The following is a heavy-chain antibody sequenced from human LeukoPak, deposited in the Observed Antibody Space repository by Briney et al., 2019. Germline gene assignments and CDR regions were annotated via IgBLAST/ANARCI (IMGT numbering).Heavy chain of an antibody. V-gene: IGHV1-46*01. CDR1: GYTFPSYF. D-gene: IGHD1-14*01. J-gene: IGHJ4*02. Sequence: SSVKVSCQASGYTFPSYFMLWLRQAPAQGLEWMGISNSLGGRTTDAPKFQGRVTMTRDTSTSTIYMELSSLGSDDTAVYYWARECDYNTACVGDYWGQGILVTVSS. CDR2: SNSLGGRT. CDR3: ARECDYNTACVGDY.